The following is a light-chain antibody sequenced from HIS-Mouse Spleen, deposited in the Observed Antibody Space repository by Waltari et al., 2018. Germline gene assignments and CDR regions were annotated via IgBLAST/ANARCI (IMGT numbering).Light chain of an antibody. CDR1: ALPKKY. V-gene: IGLV3-10*01. CDR3: YSTDGSGNHRV. CDR2: EDS. Sequence: SYELTQPPSVSVSPGQTARITCSGDALPKKYAYWYQQKSGQAPVLVIYEDSKRPSGSPEGFSGCSYGTMASLTISGAQMEDEADYYCYSTDGSGNHRVFGGGTKLTVL. J-gene: IGLJ2*01.